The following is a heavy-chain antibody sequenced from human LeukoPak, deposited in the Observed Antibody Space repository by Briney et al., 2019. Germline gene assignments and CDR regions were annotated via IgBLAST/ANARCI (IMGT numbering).Heavy chain of an antibody. J-gene: IGHJ4*02. Sequence: GGSLRLSCAASGFTFRNYAMSWIRQAPGKGLEWLSYISSGSSDTNYADSVKGRFTISRDNAKKSLYLQMNSLRAEDTAVYYCVRTAGRDGGIWGQGTLVTVSS. V-gene: IGHV3-11*06. CDR1: GFTFRNYA. CDR3: VRTAGRDGGI. D-gene: IGHD1-26*01. CDR2: ISSGSSDT.